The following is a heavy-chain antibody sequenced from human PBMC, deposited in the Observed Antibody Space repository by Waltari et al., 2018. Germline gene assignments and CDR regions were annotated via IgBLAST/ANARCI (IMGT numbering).Heavy chain of an antibody. Sequence: EVQLVESGGGLVKPGGSLRLSCAASGFTFSIYNMNWVRQAPGKGLEWVSSISARITYIYYADSMKGRFTISRDNAKNSLYLQMNSLRAEDTAVYYCASGYSSSSLDYWGQGTLVTVSS. J-gene: IGHJ4*02. CDR3: ASGYSSSSLDY. CDR2: ISARITYI. D-gene: IGHD6-6*01. CDR1: GFTFSIYN. V-gene: IGHV3-21*01.